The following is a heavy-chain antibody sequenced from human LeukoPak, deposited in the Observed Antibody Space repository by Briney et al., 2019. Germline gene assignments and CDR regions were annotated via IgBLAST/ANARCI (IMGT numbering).Heavy chain of an antibody. V-gene: IGHV4-59*01. J-gene: IGHJ4*02. Sequence: SEILSLTCTVSGGSISSYYWSWIRQPPGKGLEWIGYIYYSGSTNYNPSLKSRVTISVDTSKNQFSLKLSSVTAADTAVYYCARLPMVRGVNHFDYWGQGTLVTVSS. CDR2: IYYSGST. CDR3: ARLPMVRGVNHFDY. D-gene: IGHD3-10*01. CDR1: GGSISSYY.